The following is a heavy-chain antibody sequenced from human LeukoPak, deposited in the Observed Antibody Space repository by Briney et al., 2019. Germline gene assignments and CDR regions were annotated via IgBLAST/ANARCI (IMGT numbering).Heavy chain of an antibody. CDR1: GFTFSSYA. Sequence: GGSLRLSCAASGFTFSSYAMSWVRQAPGKGLEWVSAISGSGGSTYYADSVKGRFTISRDNSKNTLYLQMNSLRAEDTAVYYCAKDLENKPRLPRNERVFDPWGQGTLVTVSS. D-gene: IGHD1-1*01. CDR2: ISGSGGST. V-gene: IGHV3-23*01. CDR3: AKDLENKPRLPRNERVFDP. J-gene: IGHJ5*02.